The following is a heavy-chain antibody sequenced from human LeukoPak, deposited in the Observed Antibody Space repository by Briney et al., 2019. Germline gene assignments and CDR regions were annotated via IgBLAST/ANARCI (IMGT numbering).Heavy chain of an antibody. CDR3: AKPHYDFWSGYFPPYGMDV. J-gene: IGHJ6*02. V-gene: IGHV3-23*01. D-gene: IGHD3-3*01. Sequence: GGSLRLSCAASGFTFSSYAMSWVRQAPGKGLEWVSAISGSGGSTYYADSVKGRFTISRDNSKNTLYLQMNSLRAEDTAVYYCAKPHYDFWSGYFPPYGMDVWGRGTTVTVSS. CDR1: GFTFSSYA. CDR2: ISGSGGST.